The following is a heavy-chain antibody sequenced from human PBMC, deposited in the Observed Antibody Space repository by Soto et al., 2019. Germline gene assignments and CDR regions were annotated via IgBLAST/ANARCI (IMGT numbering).Heavy chain of an antibody. V-gene: IGHV1-69*13. CDR2: IIPIFGTA. CDR3: ARGGDDVLMVYAIQSFDS. CDR1: GGTFSSYA. Sequence: SVKVSCKASGGTFSSYAISWVRQAPGQGLEWMGGIIPIFGTANYAQKFQGRVTITADESTSTAYVELSSLRSEDTAVYYCARGGDDVLMVYAIQSFDSWGQGTLVTVSS. J-gene: IGHJ4*02. D-gene: IGHD2-8*01.